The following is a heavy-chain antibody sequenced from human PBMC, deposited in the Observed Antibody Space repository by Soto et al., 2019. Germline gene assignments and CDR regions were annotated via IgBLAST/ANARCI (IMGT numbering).Heavy chain of an antibody. CDR3: ARGDMNYDFWSGYYAHYYYYMDV. J-gene: IGHJ6*03. CDR1: GYTXTSYD. V-gene: IGHV1-8*01. Sequence: ASVKVSCKASGYTXTSYDINWVRQATGQGLEWMGWMNPNSGNTGYAQKFQGRVTMTRNTSISTAYMELSSLRSEDTAVYYCARGDMNYDFWSGYYAHYYYYMDVWGKGTTVTVSS. D-gene: IGHD3-3*01. CDR2: MNPNSGNT.